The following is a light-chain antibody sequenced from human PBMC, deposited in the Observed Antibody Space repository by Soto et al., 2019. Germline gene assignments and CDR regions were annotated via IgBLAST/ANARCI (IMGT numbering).Light chain of an antibody. V-gene: IGLV2-14*03. Sequence: QSALTQPASVSGSPGQAITISCTGTSSDVGGYNNVSWYQQHPGTAPKLIISDVSNRPSGVSNRFSGSRSGNTASLTISGLQAEDEADYYCSSYISSSSLYVFGSGTKLTVL. CDR2: DVS. CDR1: SSDVGGYNN. CDR3: SSYISSSSLYV. J-gene: IGLJ1*01.